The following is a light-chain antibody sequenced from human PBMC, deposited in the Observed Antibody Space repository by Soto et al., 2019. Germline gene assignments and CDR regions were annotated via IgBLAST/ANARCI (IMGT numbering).Light chain of an antibody. CDR3: QQYNSYSPWT. V-gene: IGKV1-5*01. Sequence: DIQMTQSPATLSASVGDRVTITCRASQSISSWLAWYHQKPGKAPKLLIYDASSLESGVPSRFSGSGSGTEFPLTTSSLQPDDFATDYCQQYNSYSPWTFGQGTKVEIK. J-gene: IGKJ1*01. CDR2: DAS. CDR1: QSISSW.